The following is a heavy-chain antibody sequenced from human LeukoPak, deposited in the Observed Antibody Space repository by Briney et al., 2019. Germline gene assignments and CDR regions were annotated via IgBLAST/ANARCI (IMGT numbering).Heavy chain of an antibody. CDR3: ARDAFDP. Sequence: PGGSLRLSCAASGFTFSSYSMNWVRQAPGKGLEWVASISSSSGYIYYADSVKGRFTISRDNAKNALYLQMSSLRAEDTGVYYCARDAFDPWGQGTLVTVSS. V-gene: IGHV3-21*01. CDR2: ISSSSGYI. J-gene: IGHJ5*02. CDR1: GFTFSSYS.